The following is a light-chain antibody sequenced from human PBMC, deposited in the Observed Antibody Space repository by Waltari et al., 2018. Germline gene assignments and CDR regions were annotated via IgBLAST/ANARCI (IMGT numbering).Light chain of an antibody. CDR3: AAWDDSLSGVV. V-gene: IGLV1-47*01. J-gene: IGLJ2*01. Sequence: QSVLTQPPSASGTPGQRVTISCSGSSPHIGSNYVYWYQQPPGKAPKLLIYRNNQRPSGVPGRFSGSKSGTSASLAISGLRSEDEADYYCAAWDDSLSGVVFGGGTKLTVL. CDR2: RNN. CDR1: SPHIGSNY.